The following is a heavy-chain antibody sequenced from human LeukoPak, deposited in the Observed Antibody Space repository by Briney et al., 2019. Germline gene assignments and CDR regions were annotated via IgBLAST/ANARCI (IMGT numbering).Heavy chain of an antibody. V-gene: IGHV3-48*01. J-gene: IGHJ4*02. D-gene: IGHD3-22*01. Sequence: GGSLRLSRAASGFTFSSYSMNWVRQAPGKGLEWVSYISSSSSTIYYADSVKGRFTISRDNAKNSLYLQMNSLRAEDTAVYYCARPPVPGVYYYAHFDYGAQGTRVTVS. CDR3: ARPPVPGVYYYAHFDY. CDR2: ISSSSSTI. CDR1: GFTFSSYS.